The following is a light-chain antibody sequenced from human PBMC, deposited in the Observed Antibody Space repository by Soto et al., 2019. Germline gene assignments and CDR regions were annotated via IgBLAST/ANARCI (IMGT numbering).Light chain of an antibody. V-gene: IGLV1-40*01. CDR1: SSNIGAGYD. Sequence: QLVLTQPPSLSGAPGQRVTISCTGSSSNIGAGYDVHWYQQLPGTAPKLLIYGNTNRPSGVRDRFSGSKSGTSASLAITGLQAEDEANYYCQSYDSRLSAWVFGGGTKLTVL. CDR2: GNT. J-gene: IGLJ3*02. CDR3: QSYDSRLSAWV.